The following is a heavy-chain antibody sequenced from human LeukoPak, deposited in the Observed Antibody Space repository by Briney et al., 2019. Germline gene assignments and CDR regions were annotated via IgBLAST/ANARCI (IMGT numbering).Heavy chain of an antibody. Sequence: QPGGSLRLSCAASGFTFSSYWMHWVRQAPGKGLVWVSRIDSYGSSTSFADSVKGRFTISRDNAKNSLYLQMNSLRAEDTAVYYCARVGATWYYYYMDVWGKGTTVTVSS. D-gene: IGHD1-26*01. CDR2: IDSYGSST. CDR3: ARVGATWYYYYMDV. V-gene: IGHV3-74*01. CDR1: GFTFSSYW. J-gene: IGHJ6*03.